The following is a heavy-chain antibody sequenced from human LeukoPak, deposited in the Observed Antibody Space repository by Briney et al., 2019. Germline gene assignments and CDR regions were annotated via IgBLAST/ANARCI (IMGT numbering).Heavy chain of an antibody. J-gene: IGHJ4*02. CDR3: ATERQKYFDY. V-gene: IGHV3-43*01. CDR2: ITWDGGST. CDR1: GFTFSAYT. Sequence: GGSLRLSCAASGFTFSAYTMYWVRQAPGKGLEWVSLITWDGGSTFYADSVKGRFTISRDNSKNSLSLQMNSLRSEDTALYYCATERQKYFDYWGQGTLVTVSS.